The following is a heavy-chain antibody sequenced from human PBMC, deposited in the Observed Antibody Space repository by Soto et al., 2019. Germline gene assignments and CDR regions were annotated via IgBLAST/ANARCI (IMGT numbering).Heavy chain of an antibody. J-gene: IGHJ4*02. Sequence: SETLSLTCTVSGGSVNTAPYHWSWIRQSPRNGLEWIGNIYYTGSTNYNPSFESRVAISLDTSNNQFSLRLTSLTAADTAVYFCARGHHSYYDTSGYYPYFDFWGQGTLVTVSS. CDR1: GGSVNTAPYH. CDR2: IYYTGST. D-gene: IGHD3-22*01. CDR3: ARGHHSYYDTSGYYPYFDF. V-gene: IGHV4-61*01.